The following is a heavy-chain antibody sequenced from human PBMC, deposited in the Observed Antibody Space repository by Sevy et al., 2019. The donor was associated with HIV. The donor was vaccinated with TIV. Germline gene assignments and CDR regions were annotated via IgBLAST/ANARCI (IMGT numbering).Heavy chain of an antibody. CDR2: IKQDGSER. Sequence: GGSLRLSCAASGFTFSSYWLNWVRQAPGKGLEWVANIKQDGSERYYVDSVKGRFTISRDNAKNSLYLQMNSRRAEDTAVYYCARGSFCSSASCYSGGYHYWGQGTLVTVSS. V-gene: IGHV3-7*01. CDR3: ARGSFCSSASCYSGGYHY. D-gene: IGHD2-2*01. J-gene: IGHJ4*02. CDR1: GFTFSSYW.